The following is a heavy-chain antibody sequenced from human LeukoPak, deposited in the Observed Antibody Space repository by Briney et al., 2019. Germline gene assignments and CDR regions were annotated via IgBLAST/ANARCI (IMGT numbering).Heavy chain of an antibody. CDR1: GFTFSNFA. CDR3: ARIGAGSSRDY. D-gene: IGHD6-13*01. V-gene: IGHV3-21*01. CDR2: IVGSSST. J-gene: IGHJ4*02. Sequence: PGGSLRLPCAASGFTFSNFAMTWVRQAPGKGLEWVSSIVGSSSTYYADSLKGRFTISRDNAENSLYLQMNSLRAEDTAVYYCARIGAGSSRDYWGQGTLVTVSS.